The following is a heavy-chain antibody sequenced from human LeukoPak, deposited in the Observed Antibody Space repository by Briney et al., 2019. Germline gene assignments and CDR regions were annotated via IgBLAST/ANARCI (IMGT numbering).Heavy chain of an antibody. CDR2: FDPGDGET. CDR3: ATGGYSYGYYYYGMDV. D-gene: IGHD5-18*01. V-gene: IGHV1-24*01. Sequence: ASVKVSCKASRDTFSSYAISWVRQAPGKGLEWMGGFDPGDGETIYAQKFQGRVTMTEDTSTDTAYMELSSLRSEDTAVYYCATGGYSYGYYYYGMDVWGQGTTVTVSS. CDR1: RDTFSSYA. J-gene: IGHJ6*02.